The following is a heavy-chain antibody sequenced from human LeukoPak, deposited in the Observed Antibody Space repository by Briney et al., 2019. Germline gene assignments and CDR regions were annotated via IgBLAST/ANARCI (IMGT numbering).Heavy chain of an antibody. Sequence: VGSLRLSCATSGFTFSSYAMSWVRQAPGKGLEWVSAISGSGGSTYYADSVKGRFTISRDNSKNTLYLQMNSLRAEDTAVYYCAKTVHIVATAFDYWGQGTLVTVSS. CDR1: GFTFSSYA. CDR2: ISGSGGST. V-gene: IGHV3-23*01. CDR3: AKTVHIVATAFDY. D-gene: IGHD5-12*01. J-gene: IGHJ4*02.